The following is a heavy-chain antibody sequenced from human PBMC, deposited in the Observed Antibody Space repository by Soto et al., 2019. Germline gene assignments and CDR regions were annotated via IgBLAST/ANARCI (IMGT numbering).Heavy chain of an antibody. CDR1: SYTFTSYG. Sequence: ASVKVSCKASSYTFTSYGISWVRQAPGQGLEWMGWISAYNGNTNYAQKLQGRVTMTTDTSTSTAYMELRSLRSDDTAVYYCARDLGIAVAGTGGDFDYWGQGTLVTVSS. V-gene: IGHV1-18*01. CDR3: ARDLGIAVAGTGGDFDY. J-gene: IGHJ4*02. D-gene: IGHD6-19*01. CDR2: ISAYNGNT.